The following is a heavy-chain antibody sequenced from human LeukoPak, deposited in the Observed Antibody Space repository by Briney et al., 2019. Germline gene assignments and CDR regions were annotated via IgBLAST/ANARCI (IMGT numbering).Heavy chain of an antibody. Sequence: ASVKVPCKASGYSFTSYGLSWVRQAPGQGLEWMVWISAYNSNTNYAQKLQGRVTMTTDTSTSTAYMELRSLRSDDTAVYYCARTGYSSGWYEIYYFDYWGQGTLVTVSS. V-gene: IGHV1-18*01. D-gene: IGHD6-19*01. CDR1: GYSFTSYG. CDR2: ISAYNSNT. J-gene: IGHJ4*02. CDR3: ARTGYSSGWYEIYYFDY.